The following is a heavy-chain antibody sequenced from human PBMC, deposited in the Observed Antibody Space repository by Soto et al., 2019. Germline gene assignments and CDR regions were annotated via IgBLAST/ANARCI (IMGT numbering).Heavy chain of an antibody. CDR1: GGSISSYY. V-gene: IGHV4-59*12. Sequence: QVQLQESGPGLVKPSETLSLTCTVSGGSISSYYWSWIRQPPGKGLEWIGYIYYSGSTNYNPALKRRVTKSVETSKNPFTLKLSSVTAADTAAYYCARFNGYFDLWGRGPLVTVSS. J-gene: IGHJ2*01. CDR2: IYYSGST. CDR3: ARFNGYFDL.